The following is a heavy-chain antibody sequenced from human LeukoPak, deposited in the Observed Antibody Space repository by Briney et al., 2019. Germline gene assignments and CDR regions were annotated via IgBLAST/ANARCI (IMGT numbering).Heavy chain of an antibody. CDR1: GGSISSGDYY. CDR2: IYYSGST. CDR3: ARKDETLTPRRIVVVPAAIAPRAFDI. Sequence: SETLSLTCTVSGGSISSGDYYWSWIRQPPGKGLEWIGYIYYSGSTYYNPSLKSRVTISVDTSKNQFSLKLSSVTAADTAVYYCARKDETLTPRRIVVVPAAIAPRAFDIWGQGTMVTVSS. V-gene: IGHV4-30-4*08. D-gene: IGHD2-2*01. J-gene: IGHJ3*02.